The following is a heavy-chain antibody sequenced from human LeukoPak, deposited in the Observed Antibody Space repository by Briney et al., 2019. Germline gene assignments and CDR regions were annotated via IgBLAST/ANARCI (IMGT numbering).Heavy chain of an antibody. CDR2: ISAYNGNT. D-gene: IGHD6-19*01. CDR3: ARVPSTYSSGWLDY. J-gene: IGHJ4*02. CDR1: VYTFTSYG. Sequence: ASVKVSCKASVYTFTSYGISWVRQAPGQGLEWMGWISAYNGNTNYAQKLQGRVTMTTDTSTSTAYMELRSLRSDDTAVYYCARVPSTYSSGWLDYWGQGTLVTVSS. V-gene: IGHV1-18*01.